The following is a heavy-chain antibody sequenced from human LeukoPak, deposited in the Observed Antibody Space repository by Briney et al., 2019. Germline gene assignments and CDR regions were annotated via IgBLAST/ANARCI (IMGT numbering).Heavy chain of an antibody. CDR1: GGSFSGYY. J-gene: IGHJ4*02. CDR3: ARVGGEIVVVPDAKRPAPYFDY. CDR2: INHSGGT. V-gene: IGHV4-34*01. D-gene: IGHD2-2*01. Sequence: SETLSLTCAVHGGSFSGYYWSWIRQPPGKGLEWIGEINHSGGTNYNPSLKSRVTISVDTSKNQFSLKLRSVTAADTAVYYCARVGGEIVVVPDAKRPAPYFDYWGQGTLVTVSS.